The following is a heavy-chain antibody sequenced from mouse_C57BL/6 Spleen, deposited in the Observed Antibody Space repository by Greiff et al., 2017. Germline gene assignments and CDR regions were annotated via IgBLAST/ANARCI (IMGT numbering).Heavy chain of an antibody. Sequence: QVQLKQSGAELVKPGASVKLSCKASGYTFTSYWMQWVKQRPGQGLEWIGEIDPSDSYTNYNQKFKGKATLTVDTSSSTAYMQLSSLTSEDSAVYYCARRYYGSSYWYFDVWGTGTTVTVSS. J-gene: IGHJ1*03. CDR2: IDPSDSYT. V-gene: IGHV1-50*01. D-gene: IGHD1-1*01. CDR1: GYTFTSYW. CDR3: ARRYYGSSYWYFDV.